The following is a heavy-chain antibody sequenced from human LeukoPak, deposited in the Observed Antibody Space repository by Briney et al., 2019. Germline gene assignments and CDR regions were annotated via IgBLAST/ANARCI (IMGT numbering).Heavy chain of an antibody. V-gene: IGHV4-38-2*02. CDR1: GYSISSGYY. J-gene: IGHJ4*02. CDR3: ARDPDGTQV. CDR2: IYHSGST. Sequence: SETLSLTCAVSGYSISSGYYWGWIRQPPGKGLEWIGSIYHSGSTYYNPSLKSRVTISVDTSKNQFSLKLSSVTAAATAVYYCARDPDGTQVWGQGTLVTVSS. D-gene: IGHD1-14*01.